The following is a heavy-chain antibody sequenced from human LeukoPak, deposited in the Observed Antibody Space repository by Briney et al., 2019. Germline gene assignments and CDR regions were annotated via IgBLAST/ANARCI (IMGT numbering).Heavy chain of an antibody. D-gene: IGHD2-2*01. V-gene: IGHV3-7*01. Sequence: GGSLRLSCAASGFTFSNYWMSWVRQAPGKGPEWVANIKQDGSEKYYVDSVKGRFTISRDNANNSLYLQMNSLRAEDTAVYYCGKDSVSTVVAPVATSWGQGTLVTVSS. CDR2: IKQDGSEK. J-gene: IGHJ4*02. CDR3: GKDSVSTVVAPVATS. CDR1: GFTFSNYW.